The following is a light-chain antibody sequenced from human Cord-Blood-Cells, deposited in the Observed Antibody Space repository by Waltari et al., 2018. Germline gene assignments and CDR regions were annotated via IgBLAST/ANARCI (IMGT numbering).Light chain of an antibody. CDR2: DVS. Sequence: QSALTQPASVSRSPGQPRTFSCTRTSSDAGGYHYLTWYQQHPGKDPKLMISDVSKRPSGVSNRFSGSKSGNTASLTISGLQAEDEADYYCSSYTSSSTLYVFGTGTKVTVL. V-gene: IGLV2-14*01. J-gene: IGLJ1*01. CDR1: SSDAGGYHY. CDR3: SSYTSSSTLYV.